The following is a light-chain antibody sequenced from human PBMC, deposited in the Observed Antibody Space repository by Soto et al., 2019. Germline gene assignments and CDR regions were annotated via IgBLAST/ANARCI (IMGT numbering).Light chain of an antibody. CDR2: DAS. Sequence: TVLTQSPATLSLSPGERATLSCRASQSVSSYLAWYQQKPGQAPRPLIYDASNRATGIPARFSGSGSGTDFTLTISSLEPADFAVYYCQQRSNWPLTFGGGTKVDIK. J-gene: IGKJ4*01. CDR1: QSVSSY. V-gene: IGKV3-11*01. CDR3: QQRSNWPLT.